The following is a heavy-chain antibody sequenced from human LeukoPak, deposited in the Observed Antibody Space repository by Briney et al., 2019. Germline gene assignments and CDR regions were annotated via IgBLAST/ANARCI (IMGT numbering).Heavy chain of an antibody. V-gene: IGHV1-3*01. Sequence: ASVKVSCKASGHTFTNYAMNWVRQAPGQRLEWMGWINAGNGNTKSSQRFQDRVTITRDTSASTAYMELNSLRSEDTAVYYCARGIWSSHNKDYYFDYWGQGSLVTVSS. D-gene: IGHD2-2*01. CDR1: GHTFTNYA. CDR3: ARGIWSSHNKDYYFDY. CDR2: INAGNGNT. J-gene: IGHJ4*02.